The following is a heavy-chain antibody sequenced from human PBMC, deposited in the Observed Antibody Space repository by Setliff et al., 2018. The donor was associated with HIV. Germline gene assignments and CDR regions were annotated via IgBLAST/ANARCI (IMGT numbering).Heavy chain of an antibody. Sequence: QSGGSLRLSCAASGFTFSSYAMHWVRQAPGKGLEWVAIISSDGSNKYYADSVKGRFTISRDNSKNTLFLKMNSRRAEDTAVYYCARDVGSVWHKWFDPWGQGTLVTVSS. CDR2: ISSDGSNK. D-gene: IGHD6-19*01. CDR1: GFTFSSYA. J-gene: IGHJ5*02. V-gene: IGHV3-30*04. CDR3: ARDVGSVWHKWFDP.